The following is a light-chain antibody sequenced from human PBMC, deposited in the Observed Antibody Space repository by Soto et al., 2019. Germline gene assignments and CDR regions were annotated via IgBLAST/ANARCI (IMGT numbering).Light chain of an antibody. V-gene: IGKV1-5*03. J-gene: IGKJ1*01. CDR2: KAS. Sequence: DLQMTQSPSTLSASVGDRVSITCRASQSIGDWLAWYQQKPGKAPKLLIYKASNLQSGVPSRFSGSGSGTDFTLTISILQPDDFATYYCQHYDSYSPTWTFGQGTKVDIK. CDR3: QHYDSYSPTWT. CDR1: QSIGDW.